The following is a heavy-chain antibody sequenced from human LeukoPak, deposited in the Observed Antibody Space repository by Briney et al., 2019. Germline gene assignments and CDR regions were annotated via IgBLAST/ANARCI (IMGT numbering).Heavy chain of an antibody. D-gene: IGHD3-9*01. CDR2: IKQDGSEK. J-gene: IGHJ6*03. Sequence: GGSLRLSCAASGFTFSSYWMSWVRQAPGKGLEWVANIKQDGSEKYYVDSVKGRFTISRDNAKNSLYLQMNSLRAEDTAVYYCAREGGIHDSGLPVHRGRPFYYYMDVWGKGTTVTISS. CDR1: GFTFSSYW. CDR3: AREGGIHDSGLPVHRGRPFYYYMDV. V-gene: IGHV3-7*01.